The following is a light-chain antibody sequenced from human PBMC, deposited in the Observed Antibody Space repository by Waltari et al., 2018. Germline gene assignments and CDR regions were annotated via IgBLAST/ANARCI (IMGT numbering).Light chain of an antibody. CDR2: AAF. V-gene: IGKV1-9*01. Sequence: IQLTQSPSSLSASVGDRVTITCRASQGISSYLAWYQQKPGKAPNLLIYAAFTLQSGVPSRFSGSGSGTDFTLTISSLQPEDFATYYCQQFNTYPLPFGQGTRLEIK. CDR1: QGISSY. J-gene: IGKJ5*01. CDR3: QQFNTYPLP.